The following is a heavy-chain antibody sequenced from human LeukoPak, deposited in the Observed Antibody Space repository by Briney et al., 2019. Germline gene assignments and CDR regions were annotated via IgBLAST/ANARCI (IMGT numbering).Heavy chain of an antibody. D-gene: IGHD6-13*01. Sequence: PGRSLRLSCAASGFTFSSYGMHWVRPPPGKGLEGVAVISYDGSNKYYADSVKGRFTISRDNSKNTLYRQMNSLRAEDTAVYYCAKAPGGVGAGLDYWGQGTLVTVSS. CDR2: ISYDGSNK. J-gene: IGHJ4*02. CDR1: GFTFSSYG. CDR3: AKAPGGVGAGLDY. V-gene: IGHV3-30*18.